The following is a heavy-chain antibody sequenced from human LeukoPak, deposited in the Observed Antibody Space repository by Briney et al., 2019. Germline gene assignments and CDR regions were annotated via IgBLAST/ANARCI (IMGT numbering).Heavy chain of an antibody. V-gene: IGHV4-39*07. CDR1: GGSIRDTSFY. CDR2: FYKDGST. CDR3: ARQYYYYYMDV. J-gene: IGHJ6*03. Sequence: SETLSLTCTVSGGSIRDTSFYWGWIREPPGRGLEWIGTFYKDGSTFYNPSLKTRVLISADTSKNQFSLKLTSVTAADRAVYYCARQYYYYYMDVWGKGTTVTVSS.